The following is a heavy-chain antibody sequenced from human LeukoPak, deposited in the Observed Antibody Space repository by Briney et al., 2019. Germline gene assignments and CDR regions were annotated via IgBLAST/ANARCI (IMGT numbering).Heavy chain of an antibody. CDR2: INTYNDNT. Sequence: GASVKVSCKASGYTFTTLGISWVRQAPGQGLEWMGWINTYNDNTKYARKFQDRITVTADTSTSTVYMDLSSLRSDDTAVYYCAREYCLGGKCWDPDYWGQGTLVTVSS. CDR3: AREYCLGGKCWDPDY. J-gene: IGHJ4*02. CDR1: GYTFTTLG. V-gene: IGHV1-18*01. D-gene: IGHD2-15*01.